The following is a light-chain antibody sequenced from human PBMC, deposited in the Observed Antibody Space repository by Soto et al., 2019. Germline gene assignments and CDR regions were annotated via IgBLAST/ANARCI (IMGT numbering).Light chain of an antibody. CDR1: QSVSSSY. J-gene: IGKJ4*01. Sequence: EIVLTQSPGTLSLSPGERATLSCRASQSVSSSYLAWYQQKPGQAPRLLIYGASSRATGIPDRFSGSGSGTAFSLTISRLQPEDFAVYYCRQYGSSPPGLTFGGGTKVEIK. CDR3: RQYGSSPPGLT. CDR2: GAS. V-gene: IGKV3-20*01.